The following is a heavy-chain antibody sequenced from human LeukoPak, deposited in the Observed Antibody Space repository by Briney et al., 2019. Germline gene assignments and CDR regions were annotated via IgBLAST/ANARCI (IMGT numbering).Heavy chain of an antibody. Sequence: ASVKVSCKASGYTFTSNYIHWVRQAPGQGLEWMGMIYPRDGSTSYAQKFQGRVTMTRDTSTSTVYMELSSLRSEDTAVYYCANIAGGGYYTEWGQGTLVTVSS. CDR1: GYTFTSNY. D-gene: IGHD3-3*01. CDR2: IYPRDGST. CDR3: ANIAGGGYYTE. J-gene: IGHJ4*02. V-gene: IGHV1-46*01.